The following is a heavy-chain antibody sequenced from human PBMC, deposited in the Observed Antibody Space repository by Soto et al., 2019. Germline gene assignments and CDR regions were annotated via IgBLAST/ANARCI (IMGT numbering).Heavy chain of an antibody. D-gene: IGHD1-26*01. V-gene: IGHV2-5*01. Sequence: TLVNPKHTLTLIGSCFGFSLSTNGVGMGWIRQPPGKALEWLALIYLNDDKRYSPSLKSRLTITKDTSKNQVVLTMTNLDPVDTATYYCAREGAIVPRFFDPWGQGALVTVSS. CDR1: GFSLSTNGVG. CDR2: IYLNDDK. J-gene: IGHJ5*02. CDR3: AREGAIVPRFFDP.